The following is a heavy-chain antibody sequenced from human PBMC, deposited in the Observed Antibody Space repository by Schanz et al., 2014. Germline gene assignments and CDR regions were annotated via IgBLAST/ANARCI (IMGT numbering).Heavy chain of an antibody. CDR2: IRYDGSNK. J-gene: IGHJ3*02. CDR1: GFTFRSYG. Sequence: QVQLVESGGGVVQPGGSLRLSCAASGFTFRSYGMHWVRQAPGKGLEWVAFIRYDGSNKYYADSVKGRFNISRDNSKITLYLQMNSLRAEDTAVYYCAKYVRSIGDCCHNAFDIWGQGTMVTVSS. V-gene: IGHV3-30*02. CDR3: AKYVRSIGDCCHNAFDI. D-gene: IGHD2-21*01.